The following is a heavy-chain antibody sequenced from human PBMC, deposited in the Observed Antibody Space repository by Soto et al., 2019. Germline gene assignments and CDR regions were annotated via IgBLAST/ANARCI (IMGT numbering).Heavy chain of an antibody. V-gene: IGHV3-33*01. CDR3: AREGSIGWFDP. Sequence: GGSLRLSCASSGCTFSSYGMRLVRQAPGKGLEWVAVIWYDGSNKYYADSVKGRFTISRDNSKNTLYLQMNSLRAEDTAVYYCAREGSIGWFDPWGQGTLVTVSS. CDR2: IWYDGSNK. D-gene: IGHD3-22*01. CDR1: GCTFSSYG. J-gene: IGHJ5*02.